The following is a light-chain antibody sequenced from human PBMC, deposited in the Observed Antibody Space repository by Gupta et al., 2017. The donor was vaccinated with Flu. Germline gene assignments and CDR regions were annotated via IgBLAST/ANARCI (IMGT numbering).Light chain of an antibody. J-gene: IGKJ2*03. V-gene: IGKV1-12*01. Sequence: IQMTQSPSSVPASVVARVTIPCRASQGISSWLAWHQQKPGKAPLLLYDASCSLQGVVPSMCGGGGSGTVFMLIIRSVQPEYFASYCCQQANWSTQSFGQGTKLEIK. CDR3: QQANWSTQS. CDR2: ASC. CDR1: QGISSW.